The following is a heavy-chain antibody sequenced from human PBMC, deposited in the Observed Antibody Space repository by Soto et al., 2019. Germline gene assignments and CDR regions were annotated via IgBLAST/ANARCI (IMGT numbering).Heavy chain of an antibody. CDR3: VRRVSGNYYY. Sequence: WASLRLSCTPSGCTSSDETMTWVRQAPWRGLEWVSAISGGGSSTFYADSVKGRFVISRDNSKNTLYLQMGSLRAEDMAVYYCVRRVSGNYYYCGQGTLVTVSS. CDR2: ISGGGSST. D-gene: IGHD4-4*01. J-gene: IGHJ4*02. CDR1: GCTSSDET. V-gene: IGHV3-23*01.